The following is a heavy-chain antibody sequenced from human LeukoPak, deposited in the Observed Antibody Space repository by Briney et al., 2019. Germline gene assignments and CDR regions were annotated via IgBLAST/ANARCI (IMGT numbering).Heavy chain of an antibody. Sequence: GGSLRLSCAASGFTFSSYWMHWVRQAPGKGLVWVSRIKSDGSTNYADSVKGRFTISRENAKNTLSLQMNSLRAEDTGVYYCARAPSEIGGYYPEYFRHWGQGTLVTVS. CDR3: ARAPSEIGGYYPEYFRH. V-gene: IGHV3-74*01. CDR1: GFTFSSYW. CDR2: IKSDGST. J-gene: IGHJ1*01. D-gene: IGHD3-22*01.